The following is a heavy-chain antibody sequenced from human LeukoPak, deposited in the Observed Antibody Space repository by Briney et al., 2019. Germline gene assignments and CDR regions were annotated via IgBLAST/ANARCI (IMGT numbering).Heavy chain of an antibody. J-gene: IGHJ6*03. CDR3: AREKEGYCSRTSCYLDYYYYYMDV. V-gene: IGHV3-21*01. D-gene: IGHD2-2*01. CDR2: ISGSGSST. Sequence: GGTLRLSCAASGFTFSSYGMSWVRQAPGKGLEWVSAISGSGSSTYYAASVKGRFTISRDNAKNSLYLQMNSLRAEDTAVYYCAREKEGYCSRTSCYLDYYYYYMDVWGKGTTVTIPS. CDR1: GFTFSSYG.